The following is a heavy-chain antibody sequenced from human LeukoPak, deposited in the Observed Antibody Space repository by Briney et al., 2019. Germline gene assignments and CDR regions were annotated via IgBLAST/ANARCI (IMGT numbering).Heavy chain of an antibody. CDR3: AKMAGDFWSGYYYYYMDV. J-gene: IGHJ6*03. CDR2: ISGKGGRT. D-gene: IGHD3-3*01. CDR1: GFTFNSYA. Sequence: PGGSLRLSCEASGFTFNSYAMSWVRQAPGKGLEWVSLISGKGGRTFYADVVKGRFTISRDNSKNTLYLEMNSLTADDTAIFYCAKMAGDFWSGYYYYYMDVWGKGTAVTVSS. V-gene: IGHV3-23*01.